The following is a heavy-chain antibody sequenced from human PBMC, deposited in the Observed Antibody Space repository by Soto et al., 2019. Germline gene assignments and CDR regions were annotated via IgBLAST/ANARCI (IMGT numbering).Heavy chain of an antibody. D-gene: IGHD4-17*01. CDR1: GGTFSSYA. CDR2: IIPIFGKA. Sequence: SVKVSCKASGGTFSSYAISGVRQAPGQGLEWMGGIIPIFGKANYAQEFQGRVTITADKSTSTAYMELSSLRAEDTAVYYCALSDYLAHMNYYYYGMDVWGQGTTVTVSS. V-gene: IGHV1-69*06. J-gene: IGHJ6*02. CDR3: ALSDYLAHMNYYYYGMDV.